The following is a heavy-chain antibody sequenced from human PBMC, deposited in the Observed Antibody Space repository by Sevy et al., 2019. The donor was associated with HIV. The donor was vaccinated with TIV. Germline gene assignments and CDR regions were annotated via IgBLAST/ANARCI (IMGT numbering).Heavy chain of an antibody. V-gene: IGHV1-2*06. J-gene: IGHJ6*02. CDR2: INPNSGGT. Sequence: ASVKVSCKASGYTFTGYYMHWVRQAPGQGLEWMGRINPNSGGTNYAQKFQGRVTMTRDTSISTAYMELSRLRSHDTAVYYCARDQDYYDSSGYSYYYGMDVWGQGTTVIVSS. CDR1: GYTFTGYY. CDR3: ARDQDYYDSSGYSYYYGMDV. D-gene: IGHD3-22*01.